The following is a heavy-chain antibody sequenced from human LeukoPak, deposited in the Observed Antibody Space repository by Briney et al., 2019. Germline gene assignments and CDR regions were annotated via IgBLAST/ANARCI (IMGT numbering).Heavy chain of an antibody. CDR3: ARLVWGRGVDY. J-gene: IGHJ4*02. Sequence: SETLSLTCTVSGGSISSSSYYWGWIRQPPGKGLEWIGNIYYSGSTYYNPSLKSRVTISVDTSKNQFSLKLSSVTAADTAVYYCARLVWGRGVDYWGQGTLVTVSS. D-gene: IGHD6-13*01. CDR2: IYYSGST. CDR1: GGSISSSSYY. V-gene: IGHV4-39*07.